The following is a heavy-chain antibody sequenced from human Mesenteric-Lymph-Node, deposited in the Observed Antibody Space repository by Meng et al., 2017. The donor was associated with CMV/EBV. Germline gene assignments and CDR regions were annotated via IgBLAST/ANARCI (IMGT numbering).Heavy chain of an antibody. D-gene: IGHD3-9*01. CDR1: GGTFSSYT. CDR3: ARLSGSDWYFFDY. V-gene: IGHV1-69*02. J-gene: IGHJ4*02. Sequence: SVKVSCKASGGTFSSYTISWVRQAPGQGLEWMGRIIPILGIANYAQKFQGRVAFTTDESTNTAYMELSSLTSEDTAVYYCARLSGSDWYFFDYWGQGTLVTVSS. CDR2: IIPILGIA.